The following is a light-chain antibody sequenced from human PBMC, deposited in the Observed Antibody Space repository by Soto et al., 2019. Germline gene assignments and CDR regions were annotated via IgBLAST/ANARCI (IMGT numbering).Light chain of an antibody. CDR1: QSVSSS. CDR3: QQYNNWPPFT. Sequence: EIVMMQSPATLSVSPGERVTLSCRASQSVSSSLAWYQQKPGQAPRLLIYGASTKATGIPARFSGSGSGTEFTLTISSLQSEDFAVYYCQQYNNWPPFTFGPGTKVDIK. CDR2: GAS. V-gene: IGKV3-15*01. J-gene: IGKJ3*01.